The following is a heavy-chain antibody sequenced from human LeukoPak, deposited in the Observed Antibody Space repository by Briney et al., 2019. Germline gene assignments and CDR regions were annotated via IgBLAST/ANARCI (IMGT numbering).Heavy chain of an antibody. D-gene: IGHD6-19*01. CDR3: ARGRRAVAGTCWFDP. J-gene: IGHJ5*02. CDR2: TNHSGST. V-gene: IGHV4-34*01. Sequence: SETLSLTCDVYGGSFSGYYWSWIRQPPGKGLEWIGETNHSGSTNYNPSLKSRVTISVDTSKNQLSLKLSSVTAADTAVYYCARGRRAVAGTCWFDPWGQGTLVTVSS. CDR1: GGSFSGYY.